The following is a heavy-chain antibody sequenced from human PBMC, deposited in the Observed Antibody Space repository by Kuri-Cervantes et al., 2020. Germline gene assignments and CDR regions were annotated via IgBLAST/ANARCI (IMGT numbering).Heavy chain of an antibody. Sequence: SETLSLTCAVYGGSFSGYYWSWIRQPPGKGLEWIGEINHSGSTNYNPSLKSRVTISVDTSKNQFSLKLSSVTAADTAVYYCAVGAGHNWFDPWGQGTLVTVSS. CDR3: AVGAGHNWFDP. D-gene: IGHD3-16*01. CDR2: INHSGST. J-gene: IGHJ5*02. V-gene: IGHV4-34*01. CDR1: GGSFSGYY.